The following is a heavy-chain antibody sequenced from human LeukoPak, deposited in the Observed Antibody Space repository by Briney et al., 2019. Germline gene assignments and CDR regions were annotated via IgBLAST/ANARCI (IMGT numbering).Heavy chain of an antibody. J-gene: IGHJ6*03. CDR3: ARSGIKMVRGVIIKSPYHMDV. V-gene: IGHV3-48*04. CDR1: GFTFSSYG. Sequence: GGSLRLSCAASGFTFSSYGMSWVRQAPGKGLEWVSYISSSGRTMYYADSVKGRFTVSRDNAKNSLYLQMNSLRAEDTAMYYCARSGIKMVRGVIIKSPYHMDVWGKGTTVTVSS. CDR2: ISSSGRTM. D-gene: IGHD3-10*01.